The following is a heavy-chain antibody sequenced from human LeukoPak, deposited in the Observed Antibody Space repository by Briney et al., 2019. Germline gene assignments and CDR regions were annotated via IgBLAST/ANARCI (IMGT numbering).Heavy chain of an antibody. CDR2: IYHSGST. CDR1: GYSISSGYY. V-gene: IGHV4-38-2*02. Sequence: SETLSLTCTVSGYSISSGYYWGWIRQPPGKGLEWIGSIYHSGSTYYNPSLKSRVTISVDTSKNQFSLKLNSVTAADTAVYYCARGSGYYFGFDYWGQGTLVTVSS. D-gene: IGHD5-12*01. J-gene: IGHJ4*02. CDR3: ARGSGYYFGFDY.